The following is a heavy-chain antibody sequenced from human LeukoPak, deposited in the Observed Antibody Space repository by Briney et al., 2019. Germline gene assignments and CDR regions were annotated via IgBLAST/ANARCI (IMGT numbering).Heavy chain of an antibody. Sequence: GGSLRLSCAASGFTFSGYGMHWVRQAPGKGLEWVAAISYDGSNKYYADSVKGRFTISRDNSKNTLNLQMNSLRAEDTALYYCAKDMAAAGSNWFDPWGQGTLVTVSS. J-gene: IGHJ5*02. CDR3: AKDMAAAGSNWFDP. V-gene: IGHV3-30*18. CDR1: GFTFSGYG. D-gene: IGHD6-13*01. CDR2: ISYDGSNK.